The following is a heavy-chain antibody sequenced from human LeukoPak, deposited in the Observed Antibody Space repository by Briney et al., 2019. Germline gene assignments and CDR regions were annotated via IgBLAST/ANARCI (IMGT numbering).Heavy chain of an antibody. CDR2: ISSNSGYI. J-gene: IGHJ4*02. CDR1: DFXFYGYS. D-gene: IGHD6-19*01. Sequence: GGSLRLSCAASDFXFYGYSMHWVRQAPGKGLEWIPYISSNSGYIYYADSVKGRFTISRDNAKNSLYLQVTALRVEDTALYYCAREIVSSGCLDYWGQGSLVTVSS. CDR3: AREIVSSGCLDY. V-gene: IGHV3-21*06.